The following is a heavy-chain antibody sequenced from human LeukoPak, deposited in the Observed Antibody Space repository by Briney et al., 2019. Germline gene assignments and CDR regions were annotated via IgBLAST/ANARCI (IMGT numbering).Heavy chain of an antibody. D-gene: IGHD4-17*01. CDR3: ARGYGDNDY. Sequence: PSETLSLTCTVSGVSISSYYWSWIRQPPGKGLEWIGYMYYSGTTNYNPSLKSRVTISIDTSKNQLSLKLSSVTASDTAVYYCARGYGDNDYWGQGTLVTVSS. CDR2: MYYSGTT. V-gene: IGHV4-59*01. J-gene: IGHJ4*02. CDR1: GVSISSYY.